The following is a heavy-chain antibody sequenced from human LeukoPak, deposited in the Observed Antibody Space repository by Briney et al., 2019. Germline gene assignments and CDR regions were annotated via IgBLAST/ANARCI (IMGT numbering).Heavy chain of an antibody. V-gene: IGHV3-7*01. D-gene: IGHD1/OR15-1a*01. CDR2: INPDESRR. Sequence: GGSLRLSCEASGVSSRGNWMSWGREAPGKGREWGASINPDESRRMYVVSVKGRFIVSRDNTKRSLYLQMNSLGAEDTAMYYCAKLLGTGTTYDSWGQGTRVTVS. CDR3: AKLLGTGTTYDS. J-gene: IGHJ4*02. CDR1: GVSSRGNW.